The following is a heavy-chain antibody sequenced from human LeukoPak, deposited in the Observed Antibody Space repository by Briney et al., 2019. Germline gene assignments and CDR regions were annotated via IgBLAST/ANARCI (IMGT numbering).Heavy chain of an antibody. CDR1: GGSFSGYY. V-gene: IGHV4-34*01. CDR2: INHSGST. Sequence: SETLSLTCAVYGGSFSGYYWSWIRQPPGKGLEWIGEINHSGSTNYNPSLKSRVTISVDTSKNQFSLKLSSVTAADTAVYYCARDEVGATPFDYWGQGTLVTVSS. CDR3: ARDEVGATPFDY. J-gene: IGHJ4*02. D-gene: IGHD1-26*01.